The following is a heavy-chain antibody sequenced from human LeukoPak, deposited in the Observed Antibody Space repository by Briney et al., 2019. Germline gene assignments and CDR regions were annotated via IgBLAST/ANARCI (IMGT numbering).Heavy chain of an antibody. J-gene: IGHJ2*01. CDR1: GFTFSSYS. D-gene: IGHD2-15*01. Sequence: PWGSLRLSCAASGFTFSSYSMNWVRQAPGKGLEWVSSISSSSSYLYYADSVKGRFTISRDNAKKSLYLQMNSLRAEDTAVYYCARAVYCSGGGCFWYFDLWGRGTLVTVSS. CDR3: ARAVYCSGGGCFWYFDL. V-gene: IGHV3-21*01. CDR2: ISSSSSYL.